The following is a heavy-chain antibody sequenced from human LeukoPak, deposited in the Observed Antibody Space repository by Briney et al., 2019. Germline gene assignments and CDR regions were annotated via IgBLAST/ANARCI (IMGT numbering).Heavy chain of an antibody. CDR3: AKGPGYSSSWYIFDY. V-gene: IGHV3-23*01. CDR1: GFTFSIYA. CDR2: ISGSGGST. J-gene: IGHJ4*02. D-gene: IGHD6-13*01. Sequence: GGSLRLSCAAYGFTFSIYAMSWVRQAPGKGLEWVSAISGSGGSTYYADSVKGRFTISRDNSKNTLYLQMNSLRAEDTAVYYCAKGPGYSSSWYIFDYWGQGTLVTVSS.